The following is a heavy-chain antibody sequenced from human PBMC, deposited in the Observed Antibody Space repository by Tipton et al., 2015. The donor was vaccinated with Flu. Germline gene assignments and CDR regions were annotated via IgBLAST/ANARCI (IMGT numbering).Heavy chain of an antibody. Sequence: TLSLTCSVYGGSFSGYYWSWIRQPPGKGLEWIGEISHRGTTNNNPSLKSRVIISADTSKNQFSLILTSLTAADTAVYHCATKFAHWGVWEPLDYWGQGTLVTVSS. J-gene: IGHJ4*02. CDR1: GGSFSGYY. CDR2: ISHRGTT. V-gene: IGHV4-34*01. D-gene: IGHD3-10*01. CDR3: ATKFAHWGVWEPLDY.